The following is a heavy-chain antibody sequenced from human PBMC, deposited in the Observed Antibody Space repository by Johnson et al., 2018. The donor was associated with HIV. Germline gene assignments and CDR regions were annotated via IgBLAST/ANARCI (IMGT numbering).Heavy chain of an antibody. Sequence: DVQVVESGGGVVRPGGSLRLSCAASGFTFDDYDMSWVRQVPGKGLEWVCGINWNGGSTAYADSVKGRFTISRDNAKKSLYIQMNSLRAEDTALYYCARDVRVYDSSGDRLGDAFDIWGQGTMVTVSS. J-gene: IGHJ3*02. CDR3: ARDVRVYDSSGDRLGDAFDI. V-gene: IGHV3-20*04. CDR1: GFTFDDYD. D-gene: IGHD3-22*01. CDR2: INWNGGST.